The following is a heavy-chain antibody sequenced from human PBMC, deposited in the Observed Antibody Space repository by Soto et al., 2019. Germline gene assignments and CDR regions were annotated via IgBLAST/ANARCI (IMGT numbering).Heavy chain of an antibody. CDR2: INPSGGST. CDR1: GYTFTSYY. CDR3: VRFSGMDV. V-gene: IGHV1-46*04. Sequence: ASVKVSCKASGYTFTSYYMHWVRQAPGQGLEWMGIINPSGGSTSYAESVKGRVTISRDNAKNTLYLQMSSLRSEDTAVYYCVRFSGMDVWGQGTTVTVSS. J-gene: IGHJ6*02.